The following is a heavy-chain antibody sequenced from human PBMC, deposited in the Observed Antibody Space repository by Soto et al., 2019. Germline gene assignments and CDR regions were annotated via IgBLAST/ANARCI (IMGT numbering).Heavy chain of an antibody. CDR3: ARGKYCSGGSCERCDP. D-gene: IGHD2-15*01. CDR1: DGSISTYF. Sequence: QVQLQESGPGLVQPSETLSLTCTVSDGSISTYFWTWIRQPPGKGLEWIGHIYHSGTADYNPSLKSRVAMSVDTSKNKLSLNLTSVTAADTATYYCARGKYCSGGSCERCDPWGQGAVVTVSS. J-gene: IGHJ5*02. CDR2: IYHSGTA. V-gene: IGHV4-59*01.